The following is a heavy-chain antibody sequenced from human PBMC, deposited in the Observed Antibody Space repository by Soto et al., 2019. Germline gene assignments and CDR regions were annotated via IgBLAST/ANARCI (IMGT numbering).Heavy chain of an antibody. Sequence: QVQLVESGGGVVQPGRSLRLSCAASGFTFSSYAMHWVRQAPGKGLEWVAVISYDGSNKYYADSVKGRFTISRDNSKNTLYLQMNSLRAEDTAVYYCARELGGAAAGYYYYGMDVWGQGTTVTVSS. D-gene: IGHD6-13*01. CDR2: ISYDGSNK. V-gene: IGHV3-30-3*01. J-gene: IGHJ6*02. CDR3: ARELGGAAAGYYYYGMDV. CDR1: GFTFSSYA.